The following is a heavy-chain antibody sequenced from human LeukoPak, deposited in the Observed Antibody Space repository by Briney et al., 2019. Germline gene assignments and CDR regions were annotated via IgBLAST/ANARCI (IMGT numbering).Heavy chain of an antibody. CDR1: GFTFSTYD. V-gene: IGHV3-48*04. CDR3: AELGITMIGGV. Sequence: PGGSLRLSCAVSGFTFSTYDMNWVRQAPGKGLEGVSYISSSSSTIYYADSVKGRFTISRENAKNSLYLQMNSLRAEDTAVYYCAELGITMIGGVWGKGTTVTISS. CDR2: ISSSSSTI. J-gene: IGHJ6*04. D-gene: IGHD3-10*02.